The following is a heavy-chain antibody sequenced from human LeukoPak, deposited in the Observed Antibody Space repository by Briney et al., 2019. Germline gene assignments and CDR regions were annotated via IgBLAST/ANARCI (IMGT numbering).Heavy chain of an antibody. Sequence: ASVKVSCKASGYTFTSYGISWVRQAPGQGLEWVGWISAYNGNTNYAQKLQGRVTMTTDTSTSTAYMELRSLRSDDTAVYYCARDLPTLSSSWYSFGYWGQGTLVTVSS. CDR2: ISAYNGNT. CDR3: ARDLPTLSSSWYSFGY. J-gene: IGHJ4*02. CDR1: GYTFTSYG. V-gene: IGHV1-18*01. D-gene: IGHD6-13*01.